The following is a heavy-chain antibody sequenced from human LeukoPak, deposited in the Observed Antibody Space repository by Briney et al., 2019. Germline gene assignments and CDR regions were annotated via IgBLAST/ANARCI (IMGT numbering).Heavy chain of an antibody. CDR2: INANSGTT. Sequence: GGSLRLSCAASGFTFSTYSMNWVRQAPGKGLEWVSTINANSGTTSYAASVRGRFTISRDNSKNTLYLQLNTLRADDTATYYCAKPISGGLAVTADWFHPWGQGTLAVVSS. D-gene: IGHD6-19*01. CDR1: GFTFSTYS. CDR3: AKPISGGLAVTADWFHP. J-gene: IGHJ5*01. V-gene: IGHV3-23*01.